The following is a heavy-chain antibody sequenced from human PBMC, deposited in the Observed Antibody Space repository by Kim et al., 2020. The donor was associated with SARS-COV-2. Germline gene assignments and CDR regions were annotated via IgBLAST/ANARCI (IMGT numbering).Heavy chain of an antibody. CDR3: ARRLGVGGRFDP. V-gene: IGHV1-3*01. D-gene: IGHD3-16*01. Sequence: KYSQKFQGGVPITRGPSASTAYMELSSLRSEDTAVYYCARRLGVGGRFDPWGQGTLVTVSS. J-gene: IGHJ5*02.